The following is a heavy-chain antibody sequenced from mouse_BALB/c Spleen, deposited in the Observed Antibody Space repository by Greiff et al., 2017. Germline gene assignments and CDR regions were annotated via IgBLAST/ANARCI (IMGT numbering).Heavy chain of an antibody. D-gene: IGHD2-10*02. V-gene: IGHV1S22*01. J-gene: IGHJ4*01. CDR2: IYPGSGST. Sequence: LQQPGSELVRPGASVKLSCKASGYTFTSYWMHWVKQRPGQGLEWIGNIYPGSGSTNYDEKFKSKATLTVDTSSSTAYMQLSSLTSEDSAVYYCTRKYGIYYAMDYWGQGTSVTVSS. CDR3: TRKYGIYYAMDY. CDR1: GYTFTSYW.